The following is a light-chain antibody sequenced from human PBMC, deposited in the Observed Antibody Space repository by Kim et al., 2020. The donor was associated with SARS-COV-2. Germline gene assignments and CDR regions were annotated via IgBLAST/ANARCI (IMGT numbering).Light chain of an antibody. J-gene: IGKJ4*01. V-gene: IGKV3-11*01. CDR3: QQRSNWPH. CDR2: DAS. CDR1: QSVSSY. Sequence: LSVSPGDRATLSCRASQSVSSYLALYPQKAGQAPRLLIYDASNRATGIPARFSGSGSGTDFTLTISSLEPEDFAVYYCQQRSNWPHFGGGTKVEI.